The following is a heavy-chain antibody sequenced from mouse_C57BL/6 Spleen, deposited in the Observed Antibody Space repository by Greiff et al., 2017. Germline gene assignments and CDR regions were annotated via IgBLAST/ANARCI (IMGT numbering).Heavy chain of an antibody. CDR1: GYAFSSYW. D-gene: IGHD3-2*02. Sequence: QVQLQQSGAELVKPGASVKISCKASGYAFSSYWMNWVKQRPGKGLEWIGQIYPGDGDTNYNGKFKGKATLTADKSSSTAYMQLSSLTSEDSAVYFCARSELRLDYAMDYWGQGTSVTVSS. J-gene: IGHJ4*01. V-gene: IGHV1-80*01. CDR3: ARSELRLDYAMDY. CDR2: IYPGDGDT.